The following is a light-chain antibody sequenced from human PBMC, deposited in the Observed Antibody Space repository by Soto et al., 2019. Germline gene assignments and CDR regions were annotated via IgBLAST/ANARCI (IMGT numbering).Light chain of an antibody. CDR1: SFNIGNNY. CDR2: ENN. CDR3: GTWDSSLSAFV. V-gene: IGLV1-51*02. J-gene: IGLJ1*01. Sequence: QSVLTQPPSVSAALGQKVTISCSGSSFNIGNNYVSWYQQLPGTAPKLLIYENNKRPSGILDRFSGSKSGTSATLGITGLQTGDEADYYCGTWDSSLSAFVFGTGTKLTVL.